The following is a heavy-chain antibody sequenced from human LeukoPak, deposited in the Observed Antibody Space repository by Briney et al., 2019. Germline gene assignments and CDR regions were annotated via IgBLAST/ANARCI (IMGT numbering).Heavy chain of an antibody. D-gene: IGHD3-22*01. CDR2: IYHNGTP. J-gene: IGHJ4*02. V-gene: IGHV4-4*02. CDR1: VGSINSGNW. Sequence: SETLSLTCAVSVGSINSGNWWSWVRQSPGKGLEWIGEIYHNGTPNYNPSLKSRVTISADTFKNHFSLKMTPVTAADTAVYYCARRRYYDSSGYYYYFDFWGQGTLVTVSS. CDR3: ARRRYYDSSGYYYYFDF.